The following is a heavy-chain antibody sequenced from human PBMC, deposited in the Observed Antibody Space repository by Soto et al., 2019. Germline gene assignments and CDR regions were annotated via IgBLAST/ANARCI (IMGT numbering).Heavy chain of an antibody. Sequence: GASVKVSCKASGGTFSSYAISWVRQAPGQGLEWMGGIIPIFGTANYAQKFQGRVTITADESTSTAYMELSSLRSEDTAVYYCAGGAAMPTHYYYYYGMDVWGQGTTVTVSS. D-gene: IGHD2-2*01. CDR2: IIPIFGTA. J-gene: IGHJ6*02. V-gene: IGHV1-69*13. CDR3: AGGAAMPTHYYYYYGMDV. CDR1: GGTFSSYA.